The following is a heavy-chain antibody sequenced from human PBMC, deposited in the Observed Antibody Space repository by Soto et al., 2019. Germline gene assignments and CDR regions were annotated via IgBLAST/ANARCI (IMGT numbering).Heavy chain of an antibody. CDR1: GGSFSGYY. CDR3: ARDKITGRFDY. D-gene: IGHD2-8*02. J-gene: IGHJ4*02. Sequence: QVQLQQWGAGLLKPSETLSLTCAVYGGSFSGYYWTWIRQPPGTGLEWSGEINHSGSTNYNPSLKSRVTISVDTSKNQFSLKLTSVTAADTAVYYCARDKITGRFDYWGQGTLVTVSS. V-gene: IGHV4-34*01. CDR2: INHSGST.